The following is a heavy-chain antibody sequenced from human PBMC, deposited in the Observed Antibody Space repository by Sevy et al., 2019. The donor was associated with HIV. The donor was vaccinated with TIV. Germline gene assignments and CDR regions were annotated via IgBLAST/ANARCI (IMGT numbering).Heavy chain of an antibody. CDR1: GFTFSSYS. J-gene: IGHJ6*02. V-gene: IGHV3-48*02. D-gene: IGHD3-22*01. CDR2: ISSSSSTI. Sequence: GGSLRLSCAASGFTFSSYSMNWVRQAPGKGLEWVSYISSSSSTIYYADSVKGRFTISRDNAKNSLYLQMNSLRDEDTAVYYCARSPYYYDSSGYYYYYYGMDVWGQGTTVTVSS. CDR3: ARSPYYYDSSGYYYYYYGMDV.